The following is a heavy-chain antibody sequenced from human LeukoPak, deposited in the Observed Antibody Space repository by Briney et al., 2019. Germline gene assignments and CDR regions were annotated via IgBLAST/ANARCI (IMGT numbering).Heavy chain of an antibody. Sequence: PGGSLRLSCAASGFTFSSYEMDWVRQAPGKGLEWVSYISSSGSTINYADSVMGRFTVSRDNAENSLYLQMSSLRADDTAVYYCAKAGSYDAFDIWGQGTMVTVSS. CDR3: AKAGSYDAFDI. CDR1: GFTFSSYE. D-gene: IGHD1-26*01. CDR2: ISSSGSTI. V-gene: IGHV3-48*03. J-gene: IGHJ3*02.